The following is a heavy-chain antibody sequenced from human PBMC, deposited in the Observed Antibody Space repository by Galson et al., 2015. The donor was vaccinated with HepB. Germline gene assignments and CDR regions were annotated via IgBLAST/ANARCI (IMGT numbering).Heavy chain of an antibody. D-gene: IGHD6-13*01. V-gene: IGHV3-30*04. CDR2: ISNDGTNK. CDR3: ARGRAADGIASFRIDY. CDR1: NLYFSSYA. Sequence: SLRLSCAGSNLYFSSYAMHWVRQAPGKGLEWLAFISNDGTNKYYADFVKGRFSISRDNSKKTVDLQMDSLTPEDTAVYYCARGRAADGIASFRIDYWGQGALVPVSS. J-gene: IGHJ4*02.